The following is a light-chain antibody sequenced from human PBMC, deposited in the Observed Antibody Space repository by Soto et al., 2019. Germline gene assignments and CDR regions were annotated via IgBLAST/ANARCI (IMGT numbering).Light chain of an antibody. Sequence: EIVLTQSPGTLSLSPGERGTLSCRAIQSVSSNLAWYQQKRGQPPRLLXYGPSTRATGIPARFSGSGSGTEFTLTISSLQSEDFAVYYCQQYNNWPPITFGQGTRLEIK. CDR3: QQYNNWPPIT. CDR1: QSVSSN. CDR2: GPS. V-gene: IGKV3-15*01. J-gene: IGKJ5*01.